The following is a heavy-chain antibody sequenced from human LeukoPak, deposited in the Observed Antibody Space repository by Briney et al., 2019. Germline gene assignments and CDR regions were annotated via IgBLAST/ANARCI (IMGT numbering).Heavy chain of an antibody. D-gene: IGHD3-10*01. J-gene: IGHJ4*02. V-gene: IGHV1-24*01. CDR3: ATLPRGHLFDS. Sequence: ASVKVSCKLSGVTLTEFSMHWVRQSPGKGVEGMGGFVPEDGETIYAQKFQGRVTITEDTSTDTAYMELSSLRSDDTAVYFCATLPRGHLFDSWGQGTLVTVSS. CDR2: FVPEDGET. CDR1: GVTLTEFS.